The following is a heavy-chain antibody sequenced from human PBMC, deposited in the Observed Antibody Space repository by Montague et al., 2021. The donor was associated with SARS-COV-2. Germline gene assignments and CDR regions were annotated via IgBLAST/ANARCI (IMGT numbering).Heavy chain of an antibody. CDR3: ARDRFDFGAGRQGTIDF. Sequence: SETLSLTCSVSGDSITNHYWSWIRQPAGKGLEWIGRMHFTGKTNFSPFFSSRLTMSADSSKNQFSLKLTSVTAADTAIYFCARDRFDFGAGRQGTIDFWGQGTLVTVSS. CDR2: MHFTGKT. D-gene: IGHD3-10*01. V-gene: IGHV4-4*07. J-gene: IGHJ4*02. CDR1: GDSITNHY.